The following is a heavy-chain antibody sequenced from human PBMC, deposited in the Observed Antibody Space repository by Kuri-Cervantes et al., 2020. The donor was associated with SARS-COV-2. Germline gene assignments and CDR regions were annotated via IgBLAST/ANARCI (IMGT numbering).Heavy chain of an antibody. Sequence: GGSLRLSCAASGFSFRGYGMHWVRQAPGKGLEWVAVISNDGRNKYYADSVKGRFTISRDNSKNTLYLQMNSLRVEDTALYYCARENGASSLTRWFDPWGQGTLVTVSS. D-gene: IGHD1-1*01. V-gene: IGHV3-30*03. CDR3: ARENGASSLTRWFDP. J-gene: IGHJ5*02. CDR1: GFSFRGYG. CDR2: ISNDGRNK.